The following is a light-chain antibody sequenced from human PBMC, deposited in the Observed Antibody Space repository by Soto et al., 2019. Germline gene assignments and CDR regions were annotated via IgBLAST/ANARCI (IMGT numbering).Light chain of an antibody. CDR2: DVS. J-gene: IGKJ2*01. CDR3: QQYYDWPPKYT. Sequence: EIVMTQSPATLSVSPGEGATLSCRASQSVSSNLAWYQQKPGQAPRLLVYDVSTRATAIPARFSGRGSGTEFTLTISSLQSEDIAVYYCQQYYDWPPKYTFGQGTELEIK. V-gene: IGKV3-15*01. CDR1: QSVSSN.